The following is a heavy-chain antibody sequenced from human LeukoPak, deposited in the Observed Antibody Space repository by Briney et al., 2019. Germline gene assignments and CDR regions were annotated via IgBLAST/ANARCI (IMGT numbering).Heavy chain of an antibody. D-gene: IGHD3-16*02. Sequence: PSETLTLICSVSGGSINSYWGSWIRQPAGKGLEFIGRIYTTGRTNYNPSLKSQVSMSVDTSKNKFSLELRSVTDADTAVYFCARAGYTISSYRLDYWRPGALVTVSP. J-gene: IGHJ4*02. V-gene: IGHV4-4*07. CDR3: ARAGYTISSYRLDY. CDR1: GGSINSYW. CDR2: IYTTGRT.